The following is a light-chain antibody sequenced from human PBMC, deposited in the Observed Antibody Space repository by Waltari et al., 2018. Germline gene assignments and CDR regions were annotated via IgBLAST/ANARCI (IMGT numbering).Light chain of an antibody. CDR2: EVS. CDR3: SSYTSSSTPCV. CDR1: SSDVGGYNY. Sequence: QSALTQPASVSGSPGQSITISFTGTSSDVGGYNYVSWYPQHPGKAPKLMIYEVSNRPSGVSNRFSGSKSGNTASLTISGLQAEDEADYYCSSYTSSSTPCVFGTGTKVTVL. J-gene: IGLJ1*01. V-gene: IGLV2-14*01.